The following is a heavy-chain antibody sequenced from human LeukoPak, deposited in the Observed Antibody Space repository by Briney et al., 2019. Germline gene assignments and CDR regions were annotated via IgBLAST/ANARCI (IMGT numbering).Heavy chain of an antibody. CDR2: INPNSGGT. CDR3: ARQYYYGSGSPALDY. D-gene: IGHD3-10*01. CDR1: GYSLTGYY. V-gene: IGHV1-2*02. Sequence: GATVKVSCKASGYSLTGYYMHWVRQAPGQGLEWMGWINPNSGGTNYAQKFQGRVTMTRDTSISTAYMELSRLRSDDTAVYYCARQYYYGSGSPALDYWGQGTLVTVSS. J-gene: IGHJ4*02.